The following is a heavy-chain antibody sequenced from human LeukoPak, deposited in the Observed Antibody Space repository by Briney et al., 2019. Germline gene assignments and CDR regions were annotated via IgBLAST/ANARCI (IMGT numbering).Heavy chain of an antibody. CDR2: IYYSGST. D-gene: IGHD5-18*01. CDR3: ARDQYSYGYYGY. Sequence: SETLSLTCTVSGGSLSSSSYYWGWIRQPPGKGLEWIGSIYYSGSTYYNPSLKSRVTISVDTSKNQFSLKLSSVTAADTAVYYCARDQYSYGYYGYWGQGTLVTVSS. J-gene: IGHJ4*02. V-gene: IGHV4-39*07. CDR1: GGSLSSSSYY.